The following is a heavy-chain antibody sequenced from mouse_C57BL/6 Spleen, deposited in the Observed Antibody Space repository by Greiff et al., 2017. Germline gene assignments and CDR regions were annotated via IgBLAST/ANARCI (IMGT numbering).Heavy chain of an antibody. CDR1: GYTFTDYE. CDR2: IDPETGGT. D-gene: IGHD4-1*01. J-gene: IGHJ1*03. CDR3: TKLTGYWYFDV. V-gene: IGHV1-15*01. Sequence: VQLQESGAELVRPGASVTLSCKASGYTFTDYEMHWVKQTPVHCLEWIGAIDPETGGTAYNQKFKGKAILTADKSSSTAFMELRSLTSEDSAVYYCTKLTGYWYFDVWGTGTTVTVSS.